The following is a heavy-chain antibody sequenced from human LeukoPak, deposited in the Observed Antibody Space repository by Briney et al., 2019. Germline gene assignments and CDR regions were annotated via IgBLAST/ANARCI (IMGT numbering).Heavy chain of an antibody. CDR3: TSQTCVETQKRVDY. CDR2: IRSKANSYAT. Sequence: GGSLRLSCAASGFTFSGSAMHWVRQASGKGLEWVGRIRSKANSYATAYAASVKGRFTISRDDSKNTAYLQMNSLKTEDTAVYYCTSQTCVETQKRVDYWGQGILVTVSS. J-gene: IGHJ4*02. CDR1: GFTFSGSA. V-gene: IGHV3-73*01. D-gene: IGHD5-24*01.